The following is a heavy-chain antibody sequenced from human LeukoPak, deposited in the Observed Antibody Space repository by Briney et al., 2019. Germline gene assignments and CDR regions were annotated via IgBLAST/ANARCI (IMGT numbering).Heavy chain of an antibody. D-gene: IGHD4-11*01. V-gene: IGHV4-34*01. CDR2: INHSGST. CDR1: GGSSSDYY. J-gene: IGHJ4*02. Sequence: SETLSLTCAVYGGSSSDYYWSWIRQPPGKGLEWIGEINHSGSTYYNPSLKSRVTISVDTSKNQFSLKLSSVTAADTAVYYCASILSYSNFDYWGQGTLVTVSS. CDR3: ASILSYSNFDY.